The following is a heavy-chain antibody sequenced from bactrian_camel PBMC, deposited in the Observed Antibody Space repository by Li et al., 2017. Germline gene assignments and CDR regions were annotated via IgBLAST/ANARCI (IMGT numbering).Heavy chain of an antibody. J-gene: IGHJ4*01. CDR2: IDNDSRT. CDR3: AEGRGSRGEHCYSLNY. CDR1: GFAFSTWC. Sequence: QVQLVESGGGSVQAGGSLRLSCAASGFAFSTWCMGWFRQAPGKQREGVAVIDNDSRTEYADSVKGRFTISRDSAKNTVYLQMNNLQPEDTATYYCAEGRGSRGEHCYSLNYWGQGTQVTVS. D-gene: IGHD6*01. V-gene: IGHV3S53*01.